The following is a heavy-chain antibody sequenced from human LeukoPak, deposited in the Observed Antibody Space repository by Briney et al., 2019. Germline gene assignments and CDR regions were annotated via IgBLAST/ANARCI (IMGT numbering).Heavy chain of an antibody. CDR1: GFTFSSYG. V-gene: IGHV3-30*18. J-gene: IGHJ4*02. CDR3: AKVYDSSGYYSTTIHFDY. D-gene: IGHD3-22*01. CDR2: ISYDGSNK. Sequence: GGSLRLSCAASGFTFSSYGMHWVRQAPGKGLEWVAVISYDGSNKYYADSVKGRFTISRDNSKNTLYLQMNSLRAEDTAVYYCAKVYDSSGYYSTTIHFDYWGQGTLVTVSS.